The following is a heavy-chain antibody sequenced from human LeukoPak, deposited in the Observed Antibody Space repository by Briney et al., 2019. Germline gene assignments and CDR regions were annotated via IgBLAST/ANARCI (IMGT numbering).Heavy chain of an antibody. CDR1: GGTFSSYA. J-gene: IGHJ6*02. Sequence: SVKVSCKASGGTFSSYAISWVRQAPGQGLEWMGGIIPIFGTANYAQKFQGRVTITADESTSTAYMELSGLRSEDTAVYYCARSVDSSGWPYYYYGMDVWGQGTTVTVSS. D-gene: IGHD6-19*01. CDR3: ARSVDSSGWPYYYYGMDV. V-gene: IGHV1-69*01. CDR2: IIPIFGTA.